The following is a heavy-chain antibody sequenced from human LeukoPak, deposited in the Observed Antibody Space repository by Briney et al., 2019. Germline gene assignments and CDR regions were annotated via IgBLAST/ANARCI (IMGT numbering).Heavy chain of an antibody. CDR2: IYYSGNT. D-gene: IGHD5-24*01. CDR1: GGSISSGDYY. J-gene: IGHJ4*02. V-gene: IGHV4-39*01. CDR3: ARVEMAIYYFDY. Sequence: PSETLSLTCTVSGGSISSGDYYWNWIRQPPGKGLEWIGSIYYSGNTYYNSSLKSRVTILVDTSKNQFSLKLNSVTAADTAEYYCARVEMAIYYFDYWGQGTLVTVSS.